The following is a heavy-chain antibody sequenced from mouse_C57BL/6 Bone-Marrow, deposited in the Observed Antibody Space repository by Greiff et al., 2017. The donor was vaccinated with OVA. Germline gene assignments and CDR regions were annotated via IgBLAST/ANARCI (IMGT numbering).Heavy chain of an antibody. V-gene: IGHV1-72*01. CDR3: ARYGDYAMDY. D-gene: IGHD1-1*02. CDR2: IEPNSGGT. Sequence: QVQLQQPGAELVKPGASVKLSCKASGYTFTSYWMHWVKQRPGRGLEWIGRIEPNSGGTKYNEKFKSKATLTVDKPSSTAYMQLSSLTSEDSAVYYCARYGDYAMDYWGQGTSVTVSS. J-gene: IGHJ4*01. CDR1: GYTFTSYW.